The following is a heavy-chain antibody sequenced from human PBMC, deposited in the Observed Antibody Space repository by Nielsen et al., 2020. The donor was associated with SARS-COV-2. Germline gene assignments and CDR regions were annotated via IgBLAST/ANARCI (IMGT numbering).Heavy chain of an antibody. CDR3: ARGPRWGIAARREWYYYYGMDV. Sequence: RQPPGKGLEWIGYIYYSGSTNYNPSLKSRVTISVDTSKNQFSLKLSSVTAADTAVYYCARGPRWGIAARREWYYYYGMDVWGQGTTVTVSS. D-gene: IGHD6-6*01. V-gene: IGHV4-59*08. CDR2: IYYSGST. J-gene: IGHJ6*02.